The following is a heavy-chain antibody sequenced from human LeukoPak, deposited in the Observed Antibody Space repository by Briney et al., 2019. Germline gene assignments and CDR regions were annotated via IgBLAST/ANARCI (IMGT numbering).Heavy chain of an antibody. D-gene: IGHD6-13*01. Sequence: GVLRLSCAASGFTFSSYAMSWVRQAPGKGLEWVSAISGSGGSTYYADSVKGRFTISRDNSKNTLYLQMNSLRAEDTAVYYCAKDGYSSSWYYFDYWGQGTLVTVSS. CDR2: ISGSGGST. CDR3: AKDGYSSSWYYFDY. CDR1: GFTFSSYA. V-gene: IGHV3-23*01. J-gene: IGHJ4*02.